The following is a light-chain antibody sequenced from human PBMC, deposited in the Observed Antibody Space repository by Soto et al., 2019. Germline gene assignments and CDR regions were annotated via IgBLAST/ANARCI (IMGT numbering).Light chain of an antibody. V-gene: IGLV2-8*01. Sequence: QSALTQPPSASGSPGQSVTISCTGTGSDVGGYNYVSWYQQHPGKAPKLMIYDVSKRPSGVPDRFSGSKSGNTASLTVSGLQAEDEADYYCGSYAASNNLVFGGGTKVT. J-gene: IGLJ2*01. CDR2: DVS. CDR3: GSYAASNNLV. CDR1: GSDVGGYNY.